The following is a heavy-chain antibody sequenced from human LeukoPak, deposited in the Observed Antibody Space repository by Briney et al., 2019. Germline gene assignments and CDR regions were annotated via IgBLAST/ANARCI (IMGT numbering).Heavy chain of an antibody. D-gene: IGHD3-10*01. Sequence: ASVKVSCKVSGYTLTESSMHWVRQAPGKGLEWMGGFDPEDGETIYAQKFQGRVTMTEDTSTDTAYMELSSLRSEDTAVYYCATDRSYYYGSGRRAFDIWGQGTMVTVSS. J-gene: IGHJ3*02. CDR2: FDPEDGET. CDR1: GYTLTESS. V-gene: IGHV1-24*01. CDR3: ATDRSYYYGSGRRAFDI.